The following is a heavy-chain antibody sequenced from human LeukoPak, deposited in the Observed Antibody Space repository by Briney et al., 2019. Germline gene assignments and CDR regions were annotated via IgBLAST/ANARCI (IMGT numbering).Heavy chain of an antibody. Sequence: GGSLRLSCAASGFTFSDYYMSWIRQAPGKGLEWVSYISSSSSYTNYADSVKGRFTISRDNAKNSLYLQMNSLRAEDTAVYYCASWVFGSSGYPGFDAFDIWGQGTMVTVSS. D-gene: IGHD3-22*01. CDR2: ISSSSSYT. V-gene: IGHV3-11*03. J-gene: IGHJ3*02. CDR1: GFTFSDYY. CDR3: ASWVFGSSGYPGFDAFDI.